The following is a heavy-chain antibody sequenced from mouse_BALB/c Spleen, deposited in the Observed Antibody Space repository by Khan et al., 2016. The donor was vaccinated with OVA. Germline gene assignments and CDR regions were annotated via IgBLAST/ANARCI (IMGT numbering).Heavy chain of an antibody. D-gene: IGHD2-3*01. CDR3: ARDGSRYNYAMDY. CDR2: ISYSGST. V-gene: IGHV3-2*02. Sequence: EVQLVESGPGLVKPSQSLSLTCTVTGYSITSDYAWNWIRQFPGNKLEWMGYISYSGSTNYTPALTSRISITRDTSKNQFFLQLNSVTTEDTATYDCARDGSRYNYAMDYWGQGTSVTVSS. CDR1: GYSITSDYA. J-gene: IGHJ4*01.